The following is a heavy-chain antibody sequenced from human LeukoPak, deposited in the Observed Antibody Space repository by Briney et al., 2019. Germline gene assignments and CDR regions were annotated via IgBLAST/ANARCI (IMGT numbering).Heavy chain of an antibody. CDR1: GFTFSSYW. V-gene: IGHV3-74*01. CDR3: ATSPAGPDWFDP. J-gene: IGHJ5*02. CDR2: INGDGSIT. Sequence: GGSLRLSCAASGFTFSSYWMHWVRRAPGKGLVRVSRINGDGSITSYADSVKGRSTISRDNAKNTLHLQVNSLRAEDTAVYYCATSPAGPDWFDPWGRGTLVTVSS.